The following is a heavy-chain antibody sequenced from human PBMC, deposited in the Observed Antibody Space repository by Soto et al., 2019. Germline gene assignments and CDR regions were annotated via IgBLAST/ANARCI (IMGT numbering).Heavy chain of an antibody. CDR1: GYTFTGYY. CDR3: ARWENWNDYHFDY. CDR2: INPNSGGT. D-gene: IGHD1-1*01. J-gene: IGHJ4*02. V-gene: IGHV1-2*04. Sequence: GASVKVSCKASGYTFTGYYMHWVRPAPGQGLEWMGWINPNSGGTNYAQKFQGWVTMTRDTSISTAYMELSRLRSDDTAVYYCARWENWNDYHFDYWGQGTLVTVSS.